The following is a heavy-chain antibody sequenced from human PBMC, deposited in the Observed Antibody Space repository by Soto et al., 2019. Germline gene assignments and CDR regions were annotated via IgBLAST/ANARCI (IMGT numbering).Heavy chain of an antibody. J-gene: IGHJ4*02. CDR3: ARVGRRDSPLFDY. CDR1: GGSISSGDYY. Sequence: SETLSLTCTVSGGSISSGDYYWSWIRHPPGKGLEWIGYIYYSGSTYYNPSLKSRVTISVDTSKNQFSLKLSSVTAADTAVYYCARVGRRDSPLFDYWGQGTLVTVSS. CDR2: IYYSGST. V-gene: IGHV4-30-4*01.